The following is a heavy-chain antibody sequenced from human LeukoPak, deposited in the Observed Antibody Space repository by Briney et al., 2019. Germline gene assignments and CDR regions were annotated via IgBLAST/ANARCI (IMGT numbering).Heavy chain of an antibody. D-gene: IGHD2-15*01. CDR2: ISGSGGST. J-gene: IGHJ6*02. Sequence: GGSLRLSCAASGFTFSSYAMSWVRQAPGKGLEWVSAISGSGGSTYYADSVKGRFTISRDNSKNTLYLQMNSLRAEDTAVYYCAKTMYNCSGGSCYPYYYYYGMDVWGQGTTVTVSS. CDR3: AKTMYNCSGGSCYPYYYYYGMDV. CDR1: GFTFSSYA. V-gene: IGHV3-23*01.